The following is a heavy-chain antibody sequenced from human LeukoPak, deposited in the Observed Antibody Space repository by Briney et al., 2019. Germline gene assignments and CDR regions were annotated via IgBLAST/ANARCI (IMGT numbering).Heavy chain of an antibody. Sequence: GGSLRLSCAASGFTFSSYEMNWVRQAPGKGLEWVSYISSSGSTIYYADSVKGRFTISIDNSKNTLYLQMNSLRAEDTAVYYCARRAGAYSHPYDYWGQGTLVTVSS. D-gene: IGHD4/OR15-4a*01. V-gene: IGHV3-48*03. J-gene: IGHJ4*02. CDR3: ARRAGAYSHPYDY. CDR1: GFTFSSYE. CDR2: ISSSGSTI.